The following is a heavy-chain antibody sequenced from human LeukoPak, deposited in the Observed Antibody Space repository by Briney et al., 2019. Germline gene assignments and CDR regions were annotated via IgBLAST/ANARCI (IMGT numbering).Heavy chain of an antibody. Sequence: SQTLSLTCAISGDSVSSNSAAWIWIRQSPSRGLEWLGRTYYRSKWYTEYAVSVKSRITINPDTSKNQFSLQLSSVNPEDTAVYYCARLGSGSNYWGQGTLVTVSS. D-gene: IGHD3-10*01. CDR1: GDSVSSNSAA. CDR2: TYYRSKWYT. CDR3: ARLGSGSNY. J-gene: IGHJ4*02. V-gene: IGHV6-1*01.